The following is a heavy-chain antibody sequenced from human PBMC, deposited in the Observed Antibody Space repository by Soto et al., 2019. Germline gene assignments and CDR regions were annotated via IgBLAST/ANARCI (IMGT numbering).Heavy chain of an antibody. J-gene: IGHJ4*02. CDR2: ISYDGSNK. CDR1: GFTFSSYA. D-gene: IGHD3-10*01. Sequence: GGSLRLSCAASGFTFSSYAMHWVRQAPGKGLEWVAVISYDGSNKYYADSVKGRFTISRENSKNTLYLQMNSLRAEDTAVYYCARDGAVWFGELYYYFDYWGQGTLVTVSS. V-gene: IGHV3-30-3*01. CDR3: ARDGAVWFGELYYYFDY.